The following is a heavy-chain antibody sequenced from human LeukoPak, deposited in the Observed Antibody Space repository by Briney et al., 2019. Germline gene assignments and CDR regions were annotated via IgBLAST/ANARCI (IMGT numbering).Heavy chain of an antibody. V-gene: IGHV3-23*01. J-gene: IGHJ5*02. D-gene: IGHD3-16*02. CDR3: AKDSEHGVWGSYRYT. CDR1: GFTFSSYA. CDR2: ISGSGGST. Sequence: PGGSLRPSCAASGFTFSSYAMSWVRQAPGKGLEWVSAISGSGGSTYYADSVKGRFTISRDNSKNTLYLQMNSLRAEDTAVYYCAKDSEHGVWGSYRYTWGQGTLVTVSS.